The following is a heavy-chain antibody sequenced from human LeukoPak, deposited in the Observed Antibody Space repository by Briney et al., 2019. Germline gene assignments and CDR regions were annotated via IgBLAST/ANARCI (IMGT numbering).Heavy chain of an antibody. Sequence: ASVKVSCKASGGTFSSYAISWVRQAPGQGLEWMGIINPSGGSTSYAQKFQGRVTMTRDTSTSTVYMELSSLRSEDTAVYYCARDQSLVADTAVVGYYYYGMDVWGQGTTVTVSS. CDR2: INPSGGST. V-gene: IGHV1-46*01. CDR1: GGTFSSYA. D-gene: IGHD6-19*01. CDR3: ARDQSLVADTAVVGYYYYGMDV. J-gene: IGHJ6*02.